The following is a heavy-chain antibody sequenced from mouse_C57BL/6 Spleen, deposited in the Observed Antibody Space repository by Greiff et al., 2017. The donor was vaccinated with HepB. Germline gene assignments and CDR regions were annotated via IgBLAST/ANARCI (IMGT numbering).Heavy chain of an antibody. Sequence: LVESGAELVRPGTSVKMSCKASGYTFTNYWIGWAKQRPGHGLEWIGDIYPGGGYTNYNEKFKGKATLTADKSSSTAYMQFSSLTSEDSAIYYCARGDGSRGNAMDYWGQGTSVTVSS. J-gene: IGHJ4*01. CDR2: IYPGGGYT. V-gene: IGHV1-63*01. CDR1: GYTFTNYW. D-gene: IGHD1-1*01. CDR3: ARGDGSRGNAMDY.